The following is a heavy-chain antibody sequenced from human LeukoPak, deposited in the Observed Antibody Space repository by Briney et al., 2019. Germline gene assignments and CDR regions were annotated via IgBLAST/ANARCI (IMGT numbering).Heavy chain of an antibody. D-gene: IGHD3-22*01. V-gene: IGHV1-69*06. J-gene: IGHJ4*02. CDR3: ARGIVVTYEGGYYFDY. CDR1: GYTLTELS. Sequence: GASVKVSCKVSGYTLTELSMHWVRQAPGQGLEWMGGIIPIFGTANYAQKFQGRVTITADKSTSTAYMELSSLRSEDTAVYYCARGIVVTYEGGYYFDYWGQGTLVTVSS. CDR2: IIPIFGTA.